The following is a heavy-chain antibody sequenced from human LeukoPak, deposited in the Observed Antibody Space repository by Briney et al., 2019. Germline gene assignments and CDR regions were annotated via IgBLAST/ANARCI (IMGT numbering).Heavy chain of an antibody. CDR1: GGSFSGYY. J-gene: IGHJ4*02. CDR3: ARRGWLRFLGMFDY. Sequence: SDTLSLTRAVCGGSFSGYYWSWTRQPPGKALEWIGEINHSGSTNYNPSLKSRVTISVDTSKNQFSLKLSSVTAADTAVYYCARRGWLRFLGMFDYRGQGTLVTVSS. CDR2: INHSGST. D-gene: IGHD5-12*01. V-gene: IGHV4-34*01.